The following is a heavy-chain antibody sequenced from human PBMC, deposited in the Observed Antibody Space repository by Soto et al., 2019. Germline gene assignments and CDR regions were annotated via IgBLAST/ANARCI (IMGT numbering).Heavy chain of an antibody. V-gene: IGHV3-7*01. CDR2: IKQDGSEK. D-gene: IGHD3-3*01. J-gene: IGHJ4*02. Sequence: GGSLRLSCAASGFNLSRYWMSWVRQATGKGPEWVANIKQDGSEKYYVDSVRGRFTISRDNAKNSLYLQMNSLRAEDTAVYYCVGWPWYLDFWSIYGSVDYWGQGTLVTVSS. CDR3: VGWPWYLDFWSIYGSVDY. CDR1: GFNLSRYW.